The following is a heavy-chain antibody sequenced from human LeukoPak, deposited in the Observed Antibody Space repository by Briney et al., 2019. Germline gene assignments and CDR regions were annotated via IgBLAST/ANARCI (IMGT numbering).Heavy chain of an antibody. CDR2: ISSSSSYI. J-gene: IGHJ4*02. Sequence: PGGSLRLSCAASGFTFSSYSMNWVRQAPGKGLEWVSSISSSSSYIYYADSVKGRFTISRDNAKNSLHLQMNSLRAEDTAVYYCARSGLDAGSCDYWGQGTLVTVSS. D-gene: IGHD6-19*01. CDR1: GFTFSSYS. V-gene: IGHV3-21*01. CDR3: ARSGLDAGSCDY.